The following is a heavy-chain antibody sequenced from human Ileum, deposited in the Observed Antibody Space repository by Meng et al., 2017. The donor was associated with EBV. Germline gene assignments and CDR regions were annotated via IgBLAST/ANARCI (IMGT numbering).Heavy chain of an antibody. Sequence: HITSEESGPTLVNPTQTPPLTCTFFGFSLSTSGVSVGWIRQPPGKALEWLAVIYWNDDKGYSPSLKSRLTITKDTSKNQVVLTMTNMDPVDTATYYCAHTKHSSGYYYHDYWGQGTLVTVSS. CDR1: GFSLSTSGVS. CDR3: AHTKHSSGYYYHDY. D-gene: IGHD3-22*01. J-gene: IGHJ4*02. CDR2: IYWNDDK. V-gene: IGHV2-5*01.